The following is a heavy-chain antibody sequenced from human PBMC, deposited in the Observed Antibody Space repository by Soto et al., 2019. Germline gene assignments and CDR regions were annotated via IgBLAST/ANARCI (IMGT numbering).Heavy chain of an antibody. CDR1: GFTFSSYS. J-gene: IGHJ4*02. D-gene: IGHD3-16*02. V-gene: IGHV3-48*01. CDR2: ISSSRSTI. Sequence: GGSLRLSCAASGFTFSSYSMSWVRQAPGKGLEWVSYISSSRSTIYYADSVKGRFTISRDNAKNSLYLQMNSLRAEDTAVYYCASGGRGHNLLHLGELSPHWGQGTLVTVSS. CDR3: ASGGRGHNLLHLGELSPH.